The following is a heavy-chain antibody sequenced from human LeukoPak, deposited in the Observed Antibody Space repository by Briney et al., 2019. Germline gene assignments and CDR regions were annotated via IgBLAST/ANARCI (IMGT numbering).Heavy chain of an antibody. Sequence: SETLSLSCTVSGGSISSYYWNWIRQPPGKGREWIGYIYYSGSTKYNPSPKSRVTISVETSKNQFSLKLSSVTAADTAVYYCARGGRATVITYWGQGTLVTASS. CDR2: IYYSGST. V-gene: IGHV4-59*01. CDR1: GGSISSYY. J-gene: IGHJ4*02. D-gene: IGHD5-12*01. CDR3: ARGGRATVITY.